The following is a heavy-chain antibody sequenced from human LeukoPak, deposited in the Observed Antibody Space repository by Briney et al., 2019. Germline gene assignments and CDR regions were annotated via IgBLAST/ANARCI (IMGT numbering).Heavy chain of an antibody. D-gene: IGHD3-10*01. CDR3: ASGDLWFGELLGAFDI. Sequence: GGSLRLSCAASGFTFSSYGMHWVRQAPGKGLEWVAVISYDGSNKYYADSVKGRFTISRDNSKNTLYLQMNSLRAEDTAVYYCASGDLWFGELLGAFDIWGQGTMVTVSS. J-gene: IGHJ3*02. CDR2: ISYDGSNK. CDR1: GFTFSSYG. V-gene: IGHV3-30*03.